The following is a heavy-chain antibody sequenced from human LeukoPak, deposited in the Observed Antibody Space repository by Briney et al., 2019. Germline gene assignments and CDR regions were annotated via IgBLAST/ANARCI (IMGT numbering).Heavy chain of an antibody. V-gene: IGHV3-23*01. J-gene: IGHJ4*02. CDR1: GFTFSSYG. CDR3: ATNPYYDYVWGSYLGDYFDY. Sequence: GGTLRLSCAASGFTFSSYGMTWVRQAPGKGLEWVSAISGSGGSTYYADSVKGRFTISRDNSKNTLYLQMNSLRAEDTAVYYCATNPYYDYVWGSYLGDYFDYWGQGTLVTVSS. D-gene: IGHD3-16*01. CDR2: ISGSGGST.